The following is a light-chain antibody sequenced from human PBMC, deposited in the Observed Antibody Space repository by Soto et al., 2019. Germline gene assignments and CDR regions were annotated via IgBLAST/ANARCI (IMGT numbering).Light chain of an antibody. CDR1: SSDVGGYNY. CDR3: SSYTSTSTYV. Sequence: QSVLTQPAPVSGSPGQSITISCTGTSSDVGGYNYVSWYQQHPAKVPKLMIYHVSNRPSGVPDRFSGSKSGNTASLTISGLQAEDEADYYCSSYTSTSTYVFGTGTKVTVL. CDR2: HVS. V-gene: IGLV2-14*01. J-gene: IGLJ1*01.